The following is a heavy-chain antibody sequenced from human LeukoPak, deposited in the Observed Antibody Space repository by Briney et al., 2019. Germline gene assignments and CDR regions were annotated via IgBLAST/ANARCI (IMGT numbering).Heavy chain of an antibody. J-gene: IGHJ5*02. CDR1: GGSISSYY. Sequence: SETLSLTCTVSGGSISSYYWSWIRQPPGKGLEWIGYIYYSGSTNYNPSLKSRVTISVDTSKNQFSLKLSSVTAADTAVYYCAGRQGYCSSTSCSNWFDPWGQGTLVTASS. CDR3: AGRQGYCSSTSCSNWFDP. V-gene: IGHV4-59*01. D-gene: IGHD2-2*01. CDR2: IYYSGST.